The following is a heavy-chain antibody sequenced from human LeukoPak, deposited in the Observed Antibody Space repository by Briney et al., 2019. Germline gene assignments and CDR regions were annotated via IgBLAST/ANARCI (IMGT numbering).Heavy chain of an antibody. CDR1: GYTFTNYE. J-gene: IGHJ4*02. D-gene: IGHD3-22*01. V-gene: IGHV1-8*01. Sequence: ASVKASCKASGYTFTNYEINWVRQATGQGLEWMGWMNPNSGDTAYAQKFQGRITMTRSTPITTAYMELSSLRSEDTAVYYCARGLGTYDSSELTWPMISFWGQGTLVTVSS. CDR3: ARGLGTYDSSELTWPMISF. CDR2: MNPNSGDT.